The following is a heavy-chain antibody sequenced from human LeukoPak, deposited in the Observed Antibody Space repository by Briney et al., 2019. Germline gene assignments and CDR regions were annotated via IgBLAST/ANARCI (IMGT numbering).Heavy chain of an antibody. J-gene: IGHJ4*02. D-gene: IGHD6-13*01. CDR3: ARCSSSWYLVFDY. V-gene: IGHV4-59*06. CDR1: GGSISSYY. CDR2: IYYSGST. Sequence: SETLSLTCTVSGGSISSYYWSWIRQPPGKGLEWIGYIYYSGSTYYNPSLKSRVTISVDTSKNQFSLKLSSVTAADTAVYYCARCSSSWYLVFDYWGQGTLVTVSS.